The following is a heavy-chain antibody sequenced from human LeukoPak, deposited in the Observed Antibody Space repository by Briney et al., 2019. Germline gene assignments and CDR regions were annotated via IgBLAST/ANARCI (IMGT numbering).Heavy chain of an antibody. CDR2: I. Sequence: PSETLSLTCTVSGGSISSSSYYWGWIRQPPGKGLEWIGSIYNPSLKSRVTISVDTSKNQFSLKLSSVTAADTAVYYCARSKYSSGWYYYGMDVWGQGTTVTVSS. CDR1: GGSISSSSYY. CDR3: ARSKYSSGWYYYGMDV. V-gene: IGHV4-39*07. J-gene: IGHJ6*02. D-gene: IGHD6-19*01.